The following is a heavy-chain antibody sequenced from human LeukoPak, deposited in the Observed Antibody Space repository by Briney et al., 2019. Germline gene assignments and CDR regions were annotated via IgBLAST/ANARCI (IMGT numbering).Heavy chain of an antibody. CDR2: IYDSGST. CDR1: GGSISSYS. D-gene: IGHD6-13*01. J-gene: IGHJ5*02. Sequence: SETLSLTCTVSGGSISSYSWSWIRQPPGKGLEWIGYIYDSGSTNYNPSLKSRVTISVDTPKNQFSLKLSSVTAADTAVYYCAREGSSRWHWFAPWGQGTLVTVSS. V-gene: IGHV4-59*01. CDR3: AREGSSRWHWFAP.